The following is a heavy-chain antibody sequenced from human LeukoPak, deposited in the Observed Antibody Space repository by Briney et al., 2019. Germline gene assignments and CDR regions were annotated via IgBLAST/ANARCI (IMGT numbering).Heavy chain of an antibody. Sequence: GGSLRLSCAASGFTFSSFSMTWVRKAPGKGLEWVSVISGGSKITFYADTVKGRFTISRDNTKNTLYLQMNGLRAEDTALYYCVKGGQRSTPLDYWGQGSLVTVSS. J-gene: IGHJ4*02. CDR3: VKGGQRSTPLDY. V-gene: IGHV3-23*01. CDR1: GFTFSSFS. CDR2: ISGGSKIT. D-gene: IGHD1-1*01.